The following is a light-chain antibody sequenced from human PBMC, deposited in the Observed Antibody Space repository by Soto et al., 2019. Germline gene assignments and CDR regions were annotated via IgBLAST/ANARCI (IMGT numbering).Light chain of an antibody. CDR3: QQYYSYPWT. CDR1: QSISSD. Sequence: IQMTQSPSFVSASVGDRVTISCRASQSISSDLNWYQQKPGKAPKLLIYAASTLQSGVPSRFSGSGSGTDFTLTISCLQSEDFATYYCQQYYSYPWTFGQGTKVDIK. CDR2: AAS. V-gene: IGKV1-39*01. J-gene: IGKJ1*01.